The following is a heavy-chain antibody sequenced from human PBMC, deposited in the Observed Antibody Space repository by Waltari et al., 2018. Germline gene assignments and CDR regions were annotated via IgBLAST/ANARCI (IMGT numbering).Heavy chain of an antibody. V-gene: IGHV4-39*01. CDR3: AGPSRGWSAFDI. J-gene: IGHJ3*02. Sequence: QLQLQESGPGLVKPSETLSLTCTVSGGSISSSSYYWGWIHQPPGKGLEWLGSIYYSGSTYYNPALKCRVTISADTSTNQFSLSLSSVTAADTAVYYCAGPSRGWSAFDIWGQGTMVTVSS. D-gene: IGHD6-19*01. CDR1: GGSISSSSYY. CDR2: IYYSGST.